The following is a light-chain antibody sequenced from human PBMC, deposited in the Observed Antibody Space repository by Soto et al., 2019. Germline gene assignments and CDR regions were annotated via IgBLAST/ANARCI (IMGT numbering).Light chain of an antibody. CDR2: AAS. V-gene: IGKV1-39*01. CDR1: QGISTY. Sequence: DIQMTQSPSSRSASVGDRVTITCRASQGISTYLNWYQQKPGKAPKPLIYAASSLHVGVPSRFSGSGSGTDFTLTIISLQPEDFATYYCQQAHSFPLTFGGGTKVDI. J-gene: IGKJ4*01. CDR3: QQAHSFPLT.